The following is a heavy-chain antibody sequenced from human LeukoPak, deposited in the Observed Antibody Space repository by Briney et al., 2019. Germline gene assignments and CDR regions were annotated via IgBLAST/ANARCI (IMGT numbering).Heavy chain of an antibody. Sequence: SETLSLTCTVSGGSISSGSYYWSWIRQPAGKGLEWIGRIYTSGSTNYNPSLKSRVTISVDTSKNQFSLKLSSVTAADTAVYYCARDPQWLGWAFDIWGQGTMVTVSS. D-gene: IGHD6-19*01. CDR3: ARDPQWLGWAFDI. J-gene: IGHJ3*02. CDR1: GGSISSGSYY. CDR2: IYTSGST. V-gene: IGHV4-61*02.